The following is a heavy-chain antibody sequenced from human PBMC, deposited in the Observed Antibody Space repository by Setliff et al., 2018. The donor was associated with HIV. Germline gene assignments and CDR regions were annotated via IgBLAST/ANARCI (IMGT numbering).Heavy chain of an antibody. CDR3: ARGPPIAVAGYFQH. J-gene: IGHJ1*01. V-gene: IGHV1-69*13. CDR2: VIPIFDKT. D-gene: IGHD6-19*01. CDR1: GGTFSNYA. Sequence: SVKVSCKSSGGTFSNYAFSWVRQAPAQGLEWMGGVIPIFDKTTYAQKFQGRVTITADESTSTAYMELSSLRSEDTAVYYCARGPPIAVAGYFQHWGQGTLVTVSS.